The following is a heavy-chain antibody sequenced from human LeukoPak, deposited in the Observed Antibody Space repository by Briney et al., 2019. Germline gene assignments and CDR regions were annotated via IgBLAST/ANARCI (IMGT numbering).Heavy chain of an antibody. CDR3: ARENYYRSGRFDRAYLDD. Sequence: ASVKVSCKASASTSSTYAIHWVRQAPGQGLEWMGWISTGNGNTKYSQGFQDRITITRDTSASTVYMELRGLRSDDMAIYYCARENYYRSGRFDRAYLDDWGQGTLVTVSS. CDR2: ISTGNGNT. CDR1: ASTSSTYA. D-gene: IGHD6-19*01. J-gene: IGHJ4*02. V-gene: IGHV1-3*03.